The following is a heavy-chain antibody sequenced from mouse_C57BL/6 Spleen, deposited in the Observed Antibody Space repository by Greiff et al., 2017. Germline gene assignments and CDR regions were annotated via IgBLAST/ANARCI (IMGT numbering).Heavy chain of an antibody. CDR1: GYAFSSSW. Sequence: QVQLQQSGPELVKPGASVKISCKASGYAFSSSWMNWVKQRPGKGLEWIGRIYPGDGDTNYNGKSKGKATLTADKSSSTAYMQLCSLTSEDSAVYFCARDSSGYHAMDCWGQGTSVTVSS. CDR3: ARDSSGYHAMDC. CDR2: IYPGDGDT. D-gene: IGHD3-2*02. V-gene: IGHV1-82*01. J-gene: IGHJ4*01.